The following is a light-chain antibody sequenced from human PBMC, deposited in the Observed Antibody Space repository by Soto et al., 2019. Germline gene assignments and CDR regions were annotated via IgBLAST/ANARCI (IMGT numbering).Light chain of an antibody. CDR2: GAS. Sequence: VLTQSPGTLSLSPGERATLSCRASQSVNNNHLAWYQQKPGQSPRLLIYGASIRATAIPDRFSGSGSGTDFPLTISRLEPEDSAVYYCQQHSRSITFGGGTKVEIK. CDR1: QSVNNNH. CDR3: QQHSRSIT. V-gene: IGKV3-20*01. J-gene: IGKJ4*01.